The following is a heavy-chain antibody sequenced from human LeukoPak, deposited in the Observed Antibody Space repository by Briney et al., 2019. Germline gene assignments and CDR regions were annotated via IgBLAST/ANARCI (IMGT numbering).Heavy chain of an antibody. Sequence: WGSLRLSCAASGFTFSDHYMDWVRQAPRKGLEWVGRTRSKLNSYTTEYAASVQGRFTISRDESKNSMYLQMNSLKSEDTAVYYCARAGLAAAGMGDFDYWGQGTLVPVSS. V-gene: IGHV3-72*01. J-gene: IGHJ4*02. D-gene: IGHD6-13*01. CDR3: ARAGLAAAGMGDFDY. CDR2: TRSKLNSYTT. CDR1: GFTFSDHY.